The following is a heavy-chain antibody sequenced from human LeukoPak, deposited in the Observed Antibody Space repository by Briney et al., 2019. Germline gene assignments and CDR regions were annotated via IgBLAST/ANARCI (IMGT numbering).Heavy chain of an antibody. CDR2: ISYDGGNK. V-gene: IGHV3-30-3*01. CDR3: ATADFWSGSKGNNWFDP. J-gene: IGHJ5*02. CDR1: GFTFSIYA. Sequence: GGSLRLSCAASGFTFSIYAMHWVRQAPGKGLEWVAIISYDGGNKYYADSVKGRFTISRDNSKNTLYLQMNTLRIEDTAVYYCATADFWSGSKGNNWFDPWGQGTLVTVSS. D-gene: IGHD3-3*01.